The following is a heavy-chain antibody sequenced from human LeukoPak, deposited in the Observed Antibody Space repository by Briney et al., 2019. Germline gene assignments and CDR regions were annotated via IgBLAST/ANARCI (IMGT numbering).Heavy chain of an antibody. J-gene: IGHJ4*02. CDR1: GLTFSSYA. D-gene: IGHD4-23*01. CDR2: INPDGSET. CDR3: ARDLRGNRDY. Sequence: PGGSLRLSCEASGLTFSSYAMSWVRQAPGKGLVWVSRINPDGSETDYADSVRGRFTISRDNAKNTLYLQMLRAEDTAVYFCARDLRGNRDYWGQGTLVTVSS. V-gene: IGHV3-74*01.